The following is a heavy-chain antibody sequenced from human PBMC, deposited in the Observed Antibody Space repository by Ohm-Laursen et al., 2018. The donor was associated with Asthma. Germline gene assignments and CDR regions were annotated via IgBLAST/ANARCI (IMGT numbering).Heavy chain of an antibody. Sequence: GASVKVSCKASGYTFTGYYMHWVRQAPRQGLEWMGRINPNSGGTNYAQKFQGRVTMTSDTSTSTVYMELSSLRSEDTAVYYCARATFSTYCGGDCYYFDYWGQGTLVTVSS. D-gene: IGHD2-21*02. CDR3: ARATFSTYCGGDCYYFDY. CDR1: GYTFTGYY. J-gene: IGHJ4*02. CDR2: INPNSGGT. V-gene: IGHV1-2*06.